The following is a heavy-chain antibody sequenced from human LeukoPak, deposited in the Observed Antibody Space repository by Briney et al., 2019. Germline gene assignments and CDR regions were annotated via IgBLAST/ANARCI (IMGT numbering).Heavy chain of an antibody. D-gene: IGHD2-2*01. CDR3: ARDTYCSSTSCTYYYYYMDV. CDR1: GYTFTSYG. Sequence: ASAKVSCKASGYTFTSYGISWVRQAPGQGLEWMGWISAYNGNTNYAQKLQGRVTMTTDTSTSTAYMELRSLRSDDTAVYYCARDTYCSSTSCTYYYYYMDVWGKGTTVTVSS. CDR2: ISAYNGNT. J-gene: IGHJ6*03. V-gene: IGHV1-18*01.